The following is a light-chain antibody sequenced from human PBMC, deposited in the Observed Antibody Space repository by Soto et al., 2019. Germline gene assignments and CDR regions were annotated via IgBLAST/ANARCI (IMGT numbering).Light chain of an antibody. J-gene: IGKJ4*01. CDR1: QSVSSSY. V-gene: IGKV3-20*01. CDR2: GAS. CDR3: QQYGSSGALT. Sequence: EVVLTQSPATLSLSPGERATLSCRASQSVSSSYLAWYQQKPGQAPRLLIYGASSRATGIPDRFSGSGSGTDFTLTISRLEPEDFAVYYCQQYGSSGALTFGGGTKVDI.